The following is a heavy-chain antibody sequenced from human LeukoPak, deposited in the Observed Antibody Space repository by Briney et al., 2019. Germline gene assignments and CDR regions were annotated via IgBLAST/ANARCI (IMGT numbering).Heavy chain of an antibody. CDR2: IKQDGSEK. Sequence: GGSLRLSCAASGFTFSSYWMSWVRQAPGKGLEWVANIKQDGSEKYYVDSVKGGFTISRDNAKNSLYLQMNSLRAEDTAVYYCARVQLLWFGELPTFDPWGQGTLVTVSS. CDR3: ARVQLLWFGELPTFDP. D-gene: IGHD3-10*01. CDR1: GFTFSSYW. V-gene: IGHV3-7*03. J-gene: IGHJ5*02.